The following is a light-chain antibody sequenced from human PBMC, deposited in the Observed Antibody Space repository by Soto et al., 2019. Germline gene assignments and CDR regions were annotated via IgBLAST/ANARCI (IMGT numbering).Light chain of an antibody. CDR3: QQFNNCPVT. CDR1: QSIGSW. V-gene: IGKV1-5*01. J-gene: IGKJ5*01. CDR2: EAS. Sequence: QLTEYTSTRYEWRVDEVTITCRASQSIGSWLAWYQQKPGKAPKRLIDEASSLESGVPSRFSGSGAGRVFTLSVVCLQPEDLATYYCQQFNNCPVTFGQGTRLE.